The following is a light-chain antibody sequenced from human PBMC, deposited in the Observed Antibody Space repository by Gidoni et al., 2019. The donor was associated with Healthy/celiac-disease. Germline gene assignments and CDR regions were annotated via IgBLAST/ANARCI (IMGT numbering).Light chain of an antibody. CDR3: QQSYSTPFT. Sequence: DIQMTQSPSSLSASVGDRVNITCRASQSISSYLNWYQQKPGKAPKLLIYAASSLQSGVPSRFSGSGSGTDFTLTISSLQPEDFATYDCQQSYSTPFTFGPGTKVDIK. J-gene: IGKJ3*01. CDR2: AAS. CDR1: QSISSY. V-gene: IGKV1-39*01.